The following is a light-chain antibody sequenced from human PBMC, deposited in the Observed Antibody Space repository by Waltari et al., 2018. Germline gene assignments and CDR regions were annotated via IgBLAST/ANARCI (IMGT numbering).Light chain of an antibody. J-gene: IGKJ1*01. V-gene: IGKV3-11*01. CDR3: QLRSKWLRT. CDR2: DAA. CDR1: QRVRTY. Sequence: ELVLTQSPATLSLSPGERATPSCRASQRVRTYLAWYQQKPGQAPRLLIYDAATRATAIPARFSGSGSGTDFTLTISSLEPEDFAVYYCQLRSKWLRTFGQGTKVEV.